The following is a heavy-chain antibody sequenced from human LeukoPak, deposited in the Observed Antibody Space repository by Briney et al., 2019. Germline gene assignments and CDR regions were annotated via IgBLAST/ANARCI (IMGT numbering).Heavy chain of an antibody. Sequence: ASVKVSCKASGYTFTSYYMHWVRQAPGQGLEWMGIINPSGGSTSYAQKFQGRVTMTRDMSTSTVYMELSSLRSEDTAVYYCARAGYYYDSSHDAFDIWGQGTMVTVSS. CDR1: GYTFTSYY. D-gene: IGHD3-22*01. J-gene: IGHJ3*02. V-gene: IGHV1-46*01. CDR3: ARAGYYYDSSHDAFDI. CDR2: INPSGGST.